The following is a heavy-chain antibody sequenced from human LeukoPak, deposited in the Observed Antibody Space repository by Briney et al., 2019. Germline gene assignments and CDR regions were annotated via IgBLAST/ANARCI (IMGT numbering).Heavy chain of an antibody. CDR3: ARVGRYYDSSGPYDAFDI. Sequence: SETLSLTCAVYGGSFSGYYWSWIRQPPGKGLEWIGEINHSGSTNYNPSLKSRVTISVDTSKNQFSLKLSTVTAADTAVYYCARVGRYYDSSGPYDAFDIWGQGTMVTVSS. CDR1: GGSFSGYY. D-gene: IGHD3-22*01. J-gene: IGHJ3*02. V-gene: IGHV4-34*01. CDR2: INHSGST.